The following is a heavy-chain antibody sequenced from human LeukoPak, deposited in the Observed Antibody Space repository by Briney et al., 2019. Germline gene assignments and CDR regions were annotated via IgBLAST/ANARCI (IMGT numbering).Heavy chain of an antibody. CDR3: ARVDYYDSSGYPGDY. V-gene: IGHV1-18*01. CDR1: GYTFTSYG. D-gene: IGHD3-22*01. CDR2: ISAYNGNT. J-gene: IGHJ4*02. Sequence: ASVKVSCKSSGYTFTSYGISWVRQAPGQGLEWMGWISAYNGNTNYAQNLQGRVTLTTDTSTSTAYMELRSLRSDDTAVYYCARVDYYDSSGYPGDYWGQGTLVTVSS.